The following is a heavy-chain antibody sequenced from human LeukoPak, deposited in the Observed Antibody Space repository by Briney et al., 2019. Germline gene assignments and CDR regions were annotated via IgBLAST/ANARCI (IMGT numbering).Heavy chain of an antibody. CDR3: ARSEVQTYYDILTGYYPPYDAFDI. J-gene: IGHJ3*02. CDR2: INPSGGST. Sequence: GASVKVSCKASGYTFTSYYMHWVRQAPGQGLEWMGIINPSGGSTSYAQKFQGRVTMTRDTSISTAYMELSRLRSDDTAVYYCARSEVQTYYDILTGYYPPYDAFDIWGQGTMDTVSS. V-gene: IGHV1-46*01. D-gene: IGHD3-9*01. CDR1: GYTFTSYY.